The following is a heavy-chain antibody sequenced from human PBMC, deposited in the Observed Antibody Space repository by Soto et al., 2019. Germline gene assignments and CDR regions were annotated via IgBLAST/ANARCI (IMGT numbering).Heavy chain of an antibody. CDR3: ARLRIATNNYKWFDP. Sequence: SETLSLTCSVSGAALNSGNYYWSWIRQVPGKGLEWIGHIYVTGAVDYNPSLGDRITISQDTSERQFSLNLRLVTAADTAVYYCARLRIATNNYKWFDPWGQGTLVTVSS. D-gene: IGHD2-21*01. V-gene: IGHV4-31*03. CDR1: GAALNSGNYY. CDR2: IYVTGAV. J-gene: IGHJ5*02.